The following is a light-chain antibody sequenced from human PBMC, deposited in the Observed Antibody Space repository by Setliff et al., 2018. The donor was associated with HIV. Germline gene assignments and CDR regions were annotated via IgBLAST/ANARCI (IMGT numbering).Light chain of an antibody. V-gene: IGLV2-8*01. CDR2: EVS. CDR1: SSDLGAYNY. CDR3: CSYSGGSTLFV. Sequence: QSALTQPPSASGSPGQSVTISCTGTSSDLGAYNYVSWYQQHPGKAPKLMIYEVSQRPSGVPDRFSGSKSGNTASLTVSGLQTEDEADYYCCSYSGGSTLFVFGPGTKVTVL. J-gene: IGLJ1*01.